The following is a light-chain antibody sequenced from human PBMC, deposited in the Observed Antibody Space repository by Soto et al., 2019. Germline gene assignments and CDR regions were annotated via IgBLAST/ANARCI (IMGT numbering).Light chain of an antibody. CDR3: QQYDNLPIT. Sequence: EIVLTQSPGTLSLSPGERATLSCRASQSVSNNYLAWYQQKPGQAPRLLISGASNRATGIPDRFSGSGSGTDFTLAISRLEPEDIATYYCQQYDNLPITFGPGTKVDIK. V-gene: IGKV3-20*01. J-gene: IGKJ3*01. CDR2: GAS. CDR1: QSVSNNY.